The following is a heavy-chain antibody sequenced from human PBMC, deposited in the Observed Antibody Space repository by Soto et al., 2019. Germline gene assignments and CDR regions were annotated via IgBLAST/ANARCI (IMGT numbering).Heavy chain of an antibody. CDR2: VSTSGRST. J-gene: IGHJ4*02. V-gene: IGHV3-64D*06. D-gene: IGHD2-15*01. Sequence: GGSLRLSCSASGFIFSESTIYWVRQVPGKGLEAISAVSTSGRSTYYADSVKDRFTISRDNSKNTLFLQMGSLRPEDTAIYYCVKEAHGLDGVAFDYWGQGTQVTVSS. CDR3: VKEAHGLDGVAFDY. CDR1: GFIFSEST.